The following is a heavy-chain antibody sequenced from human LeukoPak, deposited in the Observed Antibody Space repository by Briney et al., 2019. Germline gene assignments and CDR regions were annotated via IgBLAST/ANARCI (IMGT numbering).Heavy chain of an antibody. V-gene: IGHV1-2*02. J-gene: IGHJ6*02. D-gene: IGHD3-10*01. CDR1: GYTFTGYY. CDR3: ARVPSSAMVRGVMNYYYGMDV. Sequence: ASVKVSCKASGYTFTGYYMHWVRQAPGQGLEWMGWINPNSGGTNYAQKFQGRVTMTRDTSISTAYMELSRLRSDDTAVYYCARVPSSAMVRGVMNYYYGMDVWGQGTTVTVSS. CDR2: INPNSGGT.